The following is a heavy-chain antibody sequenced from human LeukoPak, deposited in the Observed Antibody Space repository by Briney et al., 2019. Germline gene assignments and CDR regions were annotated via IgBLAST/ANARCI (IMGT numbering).Heavy chain of an antibody. CDR1: GGSVSGYY. CDR2: INHSGST. Sequence: PSETLSLTCAVYGGSVSGYYWSWIRQPPGKGLEWIGEINHSGSTNYNPSLKSRVTISVDTSKNQFSLKLSSVTAADTAVYYCARAGGYCSGGSSYPLDYWGQGTLVTVSS. V-gene: IGHV4-34*01. CDR3: ARAGGYCSGGSSYPLDY. J-gene: IGHJ4*02. D-gene: IGHD2-15*01.